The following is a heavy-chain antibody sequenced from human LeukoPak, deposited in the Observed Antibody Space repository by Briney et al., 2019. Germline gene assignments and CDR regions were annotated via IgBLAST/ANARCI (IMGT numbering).Heavy chain of an antibody. V-gene: IGHV3-7*03. D-gene: IGHD3-9*01. Sequence: GGSLRLSCEASGFTLSSYWMSWVRQAPGKGLEWVANIKTDGSEKYYVDSVKGRFTISRDNAKNSLYLQMNSLRAEDTAVYYCARDYTGYFPWGQGTLVIVSS. CDR3: ARDYTGYFP. J-gene: IGHJ5*02. CDR2: IKTDGSEK. CDR1: GFTLSSYW.